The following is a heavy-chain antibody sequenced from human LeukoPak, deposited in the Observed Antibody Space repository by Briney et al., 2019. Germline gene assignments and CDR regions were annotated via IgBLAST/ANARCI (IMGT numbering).Heavy chain of an antibody. CDR2: INPSGDST. CDR1: GYTFTTYY. CDR3: AVGSSSWYYFDY. D-gene: IGHD6-13*01. Sequence: ASVKVSCKASGYTFTTYYMHWVRQAPGQGLEWMGLINPSGDSTSYAQKFQGRVTMTRDTSTGTVYMELSSLRSEDTAVYYCAVGSSSWYYFDYWGQGTLVTVSS. J-gene: IGHJ4*02. V-gene: IGHV1-46*01.